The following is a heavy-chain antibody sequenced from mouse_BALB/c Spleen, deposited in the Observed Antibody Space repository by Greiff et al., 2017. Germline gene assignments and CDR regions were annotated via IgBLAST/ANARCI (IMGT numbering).Heavy chain of an antibody. Sequence: EVKLVESGPGLVKPSQSLSLTCTVTGYSITSDYAWNWIRQFPGNKLEWMGYISYSGSTSYNPSLKSRISITRDTSKNQFFLQLNSVTTEDTATYYCARSLYYYGSTSYWYFDVWGAGTTVTVSS. CDR1: GYSITSDYA. V-gene: IGHV3-2*02. CDR2: ISYSGST. CDR3: ARSLYYYGSTSYWYFDV. J-gene: IGHJ1*01. D-gene: IGHD1-1*01.